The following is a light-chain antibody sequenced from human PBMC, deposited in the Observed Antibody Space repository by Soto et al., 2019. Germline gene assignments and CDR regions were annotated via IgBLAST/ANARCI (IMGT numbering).Light chain of an antibody. V-gene: IGKV3-11*01. J-gene: IGKJ1*01. CDR1: QSVSSY. CDR3: QQYGASSWT. Sequence: EIVLTQSPATLSLSPGERATLSCRASQSVSSYLAWYQQKPGQAPRLLIYDASNRATGIPDRFSGSGSGTDITLTISRLEFEDFAVYYCQQYGASSWTFGQGTKVDI. CDR2: DAS.